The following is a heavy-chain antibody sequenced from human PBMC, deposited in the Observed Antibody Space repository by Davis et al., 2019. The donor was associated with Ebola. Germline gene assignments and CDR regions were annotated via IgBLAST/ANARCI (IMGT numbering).Heavy chain of an antibody. CDR3: AKAYYDYIWGSYRYNHNAFDI. J-gene: IGHJ3*02. CDR1: GFTFSDYY. D-gene: IGHD3-16*02. Sequence: GESLKISCAASGFTFSDYYMSWIRQAPGKGLEWVSYISSSGSTIYYADSVKGRFTISRDNAKNSLHLQMNSLRAEDTAVYYCAKAYYDYIWGSYRYNHNAFDIWGQGTMVTVSS. CDR2: ISSSGSTI. V-gene: IGHV3-11*01.